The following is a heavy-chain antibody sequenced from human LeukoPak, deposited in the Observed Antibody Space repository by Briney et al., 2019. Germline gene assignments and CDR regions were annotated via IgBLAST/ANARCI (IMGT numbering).Heavy chain of an antibody. Sequence: ASVNVPCKASGCTFTSYYMHWVRQAPGQGLEWMGIINPSGGSTSYAQKFQGRVTMTRDTSTSTVYMELSSLRSEDTAVYYCARDRGSNSGSDYWGQGTLVTVSS. V-gene: IGHV1-46*01. D-gene: IGHD1-26*01. CDR2: INPSGGST. CDR1: GCTFTSYY. J-gene: IGHJ4*02. CDR3: ARDRGSNSGSDY.